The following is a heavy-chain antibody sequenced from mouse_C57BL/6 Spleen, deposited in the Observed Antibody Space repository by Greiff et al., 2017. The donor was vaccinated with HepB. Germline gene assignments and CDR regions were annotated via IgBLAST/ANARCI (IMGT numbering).Heavy chain of an antibody. CDR2: IDPNSGGT. D-gene: IGHD2-1*01. Sequence: QVQLQQPGAELVKPGASVKLSGKASGYTFTSSWMHWVKQRPGRGLGWIGRIDPNSGGTKYNEKFKSKATLTVDKPSSTAYMQLSSLTSEDSAVYYCAREGNYGWYFDVWGTGTTVTVSS. CDR3: AREGNYGWYFDV. V-gene: IGHV1-62-3*01. J-gene: IGHJ1*03. CDR1: GYTFTSSW.